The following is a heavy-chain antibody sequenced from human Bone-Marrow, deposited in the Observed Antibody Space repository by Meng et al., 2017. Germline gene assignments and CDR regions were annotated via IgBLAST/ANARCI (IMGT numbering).Heavy chain of an antibody. CDR1: GGSLNGYY. CDR2: INHSGRT. CDR3: ARDFVGYYGSGSYYNLGFDP. D-gene: IGHD3-10*01. Sequence: SETLSLTCAVYGGSLNGYYWSWIRQPPGKGLEWIGEINHSGRTNYNPSLKSRVTISVDTSKNQFSLKLSSVTAADTAVYYCARDFVGYYGSGSYYNLGFDPWGQGTLVTVSS. V-gene: IGHV4-34*01. J-gene: IGHJ5*02.